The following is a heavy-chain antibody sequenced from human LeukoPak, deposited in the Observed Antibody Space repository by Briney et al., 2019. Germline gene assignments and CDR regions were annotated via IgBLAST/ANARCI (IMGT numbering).Heavy chain of an antibody. V-gene: IGHV3-11*01. J-gene: IGHJ4*02. CDR1: RFTFSDYY. CDR2: ISSSGSTI. Sequence: PGGSLRLSCAASRFTFSDYYISWIRQAPGKGLEWVSYISSSGSTIYFADSVKGRFTISRDNAKNSLYLQMNSLRAEDTAVYYCARVGTYDYVWGSYRLLDYWGQGTLVTVSS. D-gene: IGHD3-16*02. CDR3: ARVGTYDYVWGSYRLLDY.